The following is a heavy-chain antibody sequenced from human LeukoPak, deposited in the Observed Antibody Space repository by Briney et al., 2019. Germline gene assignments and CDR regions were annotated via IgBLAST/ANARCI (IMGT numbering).Heavy chain of an antibody. J-gene: IGHJ4*02. Sequence: GGSLRLSCAASGFTFSTYNMNWVRQAPGKGLEWVSSISGSSSYIYYADSVKGRYSISRDNAKNSLYLQMNSLRAEDTAVYYCALGDLGDVVSSSGWYYWGQGTLVTVSS. D-gene: IGHD6-19*01. V-gene: IGHV3-21*01. CDR1: GFTFSTYN. CDR3: ALGDLGDVVSSSGWYY. CDR2: ISGSSSYI.